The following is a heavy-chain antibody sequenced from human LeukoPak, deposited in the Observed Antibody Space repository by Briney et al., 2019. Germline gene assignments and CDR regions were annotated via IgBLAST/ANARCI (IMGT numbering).Heavy chain of an antibody. CDR1: GFTFDDYA. D-gene: IGHD5-24*01. CDR2: ISWNSGSI. CDR3: AKGVDGDGYIGNAFDI. J-gene: IGHJ3*02. V-gene: IGHV3-9*03. Sequence: GGSLRLSCAASGFTFDDYAMHWVRQAPGKGLEWVSGISWNSGSIGYADSVKGRFTISRDNAKNSLYLQMNSLRAEDMALYYCAKGVDGDGYIGNAFDIWGQGTMVTVSS.